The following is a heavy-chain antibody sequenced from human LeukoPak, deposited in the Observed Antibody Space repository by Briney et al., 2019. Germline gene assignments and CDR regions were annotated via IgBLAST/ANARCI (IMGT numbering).Heavy chain of an antibody. Sequence: ASVKVSCKASGYTFTSYDINWVRQATGQGLEWMGWMNPNSGNTGYAQKFQGRVTMTRNTSISTAYMELSSPRSEDTAVYYCARGSQYDYVWGSYRPPHAFDIWGQGTMVTVSS. J-gene: IGHJ3*02. CDR3: ARGSQYDYVWGSYRPPHAFDI. V-gene: IGHV1-8*01. CDR2: MNPNSGNT. CDR1: GYTFTSYD. D-gene: IGHD3-16*02.